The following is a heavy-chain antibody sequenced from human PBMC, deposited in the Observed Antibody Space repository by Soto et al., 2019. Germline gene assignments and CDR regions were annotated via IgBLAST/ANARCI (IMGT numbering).Heavy chain of an antibody. D-gene: IGHD6-13*01. Sequence: GGSLRLSCAASGFTFDDYAMHWVRQVPGKGLEWVSGISWKSGNIGYADSVKGRFTISRDNAKSSLYLQMNSLRAEDTAFYYCAKDLDSITSVGKPLDVWGQGTTVTVSS. CDR1: GFTFDDYA. CDR2: ISWKSGNI. J-gene: IGHJ6*02. V-gene: IGHV3-9*01. CDR3: AKDLDSITSVGKPLDV.